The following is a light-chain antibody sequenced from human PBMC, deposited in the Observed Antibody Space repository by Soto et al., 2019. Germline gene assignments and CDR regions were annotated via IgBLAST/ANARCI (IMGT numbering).Light chain of an antibody. CDR1: SGHSNYA. V-gene: IGLV4-69*01. J-gene: IGLJ7*01. Sequence: QLVLTQSPSASASLGASVKLTCTLSSGHSNYAIAWHQQQPEKGPRYLMKVNSGGSHIKGDGIPDRFSGSSSGAERYLFISSLQSEDEADYYCQTWGTGRASVVFGGGTKLTVL. CDR2: VNSGGSH. CDR3: QTWGTGRASVV.